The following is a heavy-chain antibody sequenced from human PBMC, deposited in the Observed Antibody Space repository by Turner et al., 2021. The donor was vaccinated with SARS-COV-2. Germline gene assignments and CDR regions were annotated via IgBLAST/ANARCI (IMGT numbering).Heavy chain of an antibody. CDR1: GFTVSSNY. V-gene: IGHV3-53*01. Sequence: EVQLVESGGALIQPGGSLRPPCAASGFTVSSNYMSWVRQAPGKGLEWVSVIYSGGSTYYADSGKGRFTISRDNSKNTLYLQMNSLRAEDTAVYYCARGYSSGWYQRGAFDIWGQGTMVTVSS. CDR2: IYSGGST. CDR3: ARGYSSGWYQRGAFDI. D-gene: IGHD6-19*01. J-gene: IGHJ3*02.